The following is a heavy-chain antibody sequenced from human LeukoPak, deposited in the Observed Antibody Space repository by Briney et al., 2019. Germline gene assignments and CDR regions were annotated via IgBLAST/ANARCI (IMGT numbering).Heavy chain of an antibody. CDR2: INPKSGGT. V-gene: IGHV1-2*02. D-gene: IGHD3-3*01. CDR1: GYTFTGYY. CDR3: ARSRTPTIFEGKGGDFDY. Sequence: GASVKVSCKASGYTFTGYYMNWVRQAPGQGLGWMGWINPKSGGTNHAQKFQGRVTMTRDTAISTAYMELSSLRSDDPAVYYCARSRTPTIFEGKGGDFDYWGQGTLVTVSS. J-gene: IGHJ4*02.